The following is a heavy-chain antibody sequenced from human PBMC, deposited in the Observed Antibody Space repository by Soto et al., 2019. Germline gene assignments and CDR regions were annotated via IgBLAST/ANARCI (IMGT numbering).Heavy chain of an antibody. CDR2: ISYDGSNK. J-gene: IGHJ4*02. Sequence: QVQLVESGGGVVQPGRSLRLSCAASGFTFSSYAMHWVRQAPGKGLEWVAVISYDGSNKYYADSVKGRFTISRDNSKNTLYLQMNSLRAEDTAVYYCARDRSLGAYFDYWGQGTLVTVSS. CDR1: GFTFSSYA. CDR3: ARDRSLGAYFDY. D-gene: IGHD3-16*01. V-gene: IGHV3-30-3*01.